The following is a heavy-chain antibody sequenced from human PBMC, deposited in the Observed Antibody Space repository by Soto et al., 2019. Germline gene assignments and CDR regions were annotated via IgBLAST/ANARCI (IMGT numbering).Heavy chain of an antibody. V-gene: IGHV1-58*01. D-gene: IGHD6-19*01. J-gene: IGHJ4*02. Sequence: ASVKVSCKASGFTFTSSAVQWVRQARGQRLEWIGWIVVGSGNTNYAQKFQERVTITRDMSTSTAYMELSSLRSEDTAVYYCAAKAAVDTKGYYFDYWGQGTLVTVSS. CDR1: GFTFTSSA. CDR3: AAKAAVDTKGYYFDY. CDR2: IVVGSGNT.